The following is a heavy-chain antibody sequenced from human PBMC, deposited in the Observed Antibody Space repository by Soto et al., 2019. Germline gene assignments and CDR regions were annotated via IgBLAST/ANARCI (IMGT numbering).Heavy chain of an antibody. CDR2: ISAYNRNT. Sequence: ASVKVSCKASGYTFTSYGISWVRQAPGQGLEWMGWISAYNRNTNYAQKLQGRVTMTTDTSTSTAYMELRSLRSDDTAVYYCARPYGDYVDYYYMDVWGKGTTVTVSS. CDR3: ARPYGDYVDYYYMDV. V-gene: IGHV1-18*01. CDR1: GYTFTSYG. J-gene: IGHJ6*03. D-gene: IGHD4-17*01.